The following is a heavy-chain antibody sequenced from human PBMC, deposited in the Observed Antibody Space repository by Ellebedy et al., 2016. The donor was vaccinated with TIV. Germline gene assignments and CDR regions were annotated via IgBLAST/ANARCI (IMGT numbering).Heavy chain of an antibody. V-gene: IGHV1-2*02. J-gene: IGHJ5*02. Sequence: ASVKVSCKASGYTFTGYYMHWVRQAPEQGLEWMGWINPNSGDTNYAQKFQGRVTMTSDTSISTGYMELSRLRSDDTAVYYCARVAYSSGWYVGVHWFDPWGQGTLVTVSS. CDR1: GYTFTGYY. D-gene: IGHD6-19*01. CDR2: INPNSGDT. CDR3: ARVAYSSGWYVGVHWFDP.